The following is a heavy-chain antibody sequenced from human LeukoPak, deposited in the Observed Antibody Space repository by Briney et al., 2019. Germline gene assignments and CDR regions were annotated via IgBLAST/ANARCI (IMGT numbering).Heavy chain of an antibody. Sequence: SETLSLTCAVYGGSFSGYYWSWIRQPPGKGLEWIGEINHSGSTNYNPSLKSRVTISVDTSKNRFSLKLSSVTAADTAVYYCAREEIRSWFDPWGQGTLVTVSS. J-gene: IGHJ5*02. CDR3: AREEIRSWFDP. D-gene: IGHD5-24*01. CDR1: GGSFSGYY. CDR2: INHSGST. V-gene: IGHV4-34*01.